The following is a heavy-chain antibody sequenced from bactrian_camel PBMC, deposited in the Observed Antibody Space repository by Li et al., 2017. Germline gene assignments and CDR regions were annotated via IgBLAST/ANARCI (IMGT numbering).Heavy chain of an antibody. CDR3: AASWDVSAKWALESMTRPDFGY. V-gene: IGHV3-3*01. D-gene: IGHD3*01. CDR2: IGRISNSK. Sequence: QVQLVESGGGSVQAGGSLRLSCAASEDTYVRNCIGWFRQAPGKQREGVAAIGRISNSKYYAGPVKGRFTIIMNNAQNTVWLQMNSLLPEDTAVYYCAASWDVSAKWALESMTRPDFGYWGQGTQVTVS. J-gene: IGHJ6*01. CDR1: EDTYVRNC.